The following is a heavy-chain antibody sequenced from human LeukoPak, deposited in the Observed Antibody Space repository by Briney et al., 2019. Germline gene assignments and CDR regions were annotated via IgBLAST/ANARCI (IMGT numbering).Heavy chain of an antibody. CDR1: GFIFNTYA. CDR2: ISGSGGST. CDR3: AKSGYFDSSGYKYYFDH. D-gene: IGHD3-22*01. Sequence: GVSLRLSCAASGFIFNTYAMSWVRQAPGKGLEWVSAISGSGGSTYYADSVKGRFTISGDNSKNTLDLQMNSLRAEETAIYYCAKSGYFDSSGYKYYFDHWGQGALVTVSS. V-gene: IGHV3-23*01. J-gene: IGHJ4*02.